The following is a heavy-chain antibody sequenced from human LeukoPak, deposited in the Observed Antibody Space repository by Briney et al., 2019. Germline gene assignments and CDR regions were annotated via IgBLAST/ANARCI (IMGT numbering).Heavy chain of an antibody. Sequence: SETLSLTCTVSGGSISSYYWSWIRQPAGKGLEWIGRIYTSGSTNYNPSLKSRVTMSVDTSKNQFSLKLSSVTAADTAVYYCAAGSNYEIGTHFDYWGQGTLVTVSS. CDR3: AAGSNYEIGTHFDY. CDR2: IYTSGST. D-gene: IGHD4-11*01. J-gene: IGHJ4*02. V-gene: IGHV4-4*07. CDR1: GGSISSYY.